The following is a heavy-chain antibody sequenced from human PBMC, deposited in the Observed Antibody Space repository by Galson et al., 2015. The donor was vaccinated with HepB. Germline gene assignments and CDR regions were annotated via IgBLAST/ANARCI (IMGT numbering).Heavy chain of an antibody. CDR2: IYWDDDK. D-gene: IGHD3-16*02. V-gene: IGHV2-5*02. CDR1: GFSLPTRGVG. J-gene: IGHJ3*02. Sequence: PALVKPTQTLTLTCTFSGFSLPTRGVGVGWIRQPPGEALEWLALIYWDDDKRYSPSLKSRLTITKDTSKNQVVLTMTNMDPVDTATFYCAHIIITFGGVIGDDSFDIWGQGTMVTVSS. CDR3: AHIIITFGGVIGDDSFDI.